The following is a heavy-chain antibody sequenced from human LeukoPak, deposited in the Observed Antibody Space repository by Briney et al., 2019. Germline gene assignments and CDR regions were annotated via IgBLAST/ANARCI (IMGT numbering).Heavy chain of an antibody. V-gene: IGHV4-34*01. D-gene: IGHD1/OR15-1a*01. CDR1: GGSFSGYY. CDR3: ARLEQLIQDRWYFDI. Sequence: SETLSLTCAVYGGSFSGYYWSWIRQPPGKGLEWIGEITRYGDTNYNPSLKSRITMSPDTSNNQFSLRLRSVTAADTAVYYCARLEQLIQDRWYFDIWGRGTLVTVSP. CDR2: ITRYGDT. J-gene: IGHJ2*01.